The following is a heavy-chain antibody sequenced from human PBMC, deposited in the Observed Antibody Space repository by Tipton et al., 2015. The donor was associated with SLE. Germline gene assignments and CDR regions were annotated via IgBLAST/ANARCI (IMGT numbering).Heavy chain of an antibody. V-gene: IGHV4-39*01. CDR2: VYYSGST. CDR3: ARGDGYKGAFDY. D-gene: IGHD5-24*01. CDR1: GGSVSSSSYY. J-gene: IGHJ4*02. Sequence: TLSLTCIVSGGSVSSSSYYWGWIRQPPGKGLEWIGTVYYSGSTYYNPSLRSRVTISVDTSKNQFSLKLSSVTAADTAVYYCARGDGYKGAFDYWGQGTLVTVSS.